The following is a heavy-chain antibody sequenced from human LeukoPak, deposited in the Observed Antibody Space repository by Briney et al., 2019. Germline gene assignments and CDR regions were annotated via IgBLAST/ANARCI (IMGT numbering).Heavy chain of an antibody. Sequence: GGSLRLSCAASGFTFSSYAVNWVRQTPGKGLEWVSTTGTNTYYAESVKGRFTISRDNSKNTLYLQMNSLRGEDTAIYYCARGVTVTTDFWGQGTLVTVSS. V-gene: IGHV3-23*01. D-gene: IGHD4-17*01. CDR1: GFTFSSYA. J-gene: IGHJ4*02. CDR2: TGTNT. CDR3: ARGVTVTTDF.